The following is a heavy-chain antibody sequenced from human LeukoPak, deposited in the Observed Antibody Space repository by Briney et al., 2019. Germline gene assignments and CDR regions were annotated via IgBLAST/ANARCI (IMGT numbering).Heavy chain of an antibody. D-gene: IGHD1-7*01. J-gene: IGHJ6*02. CDR3: AKVNWNYVAYYYYGMDV. V-gene: IGHV3-23*01. Sequence: GGSLRLSCAASGFTFSSYGMNWVGQAPGKGLEGVSSISGNGVNTYYADSVKGRFTISRDNSKNTLSLQMNSLRAEDTAVYFCAKVNWNYVAYYYYGMDVWGQGTTVTVSS. CDR1: GFTFSSYG. CDR2: ISGNGVNT.